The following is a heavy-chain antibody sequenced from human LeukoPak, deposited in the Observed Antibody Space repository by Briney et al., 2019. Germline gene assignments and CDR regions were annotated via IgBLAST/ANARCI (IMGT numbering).Heavy chain of an antibody. CDR3: AKVCSSWYTGTIDY. V-gene: IGHV3-23*01. Sequence: GGSLRLSCAASGFTFSSYAMSWVRQAPGKGLEWVSAMSGSGGSTYYADSVKGRITISRDNSKNTLYLQMNSLRAEDTAVYYCAKVCSSWYTGTIDYWGQGTLVTVSS. J-gene: IGHJ4*02. D-gene: IGHD6-13*01. CDR2: MSGSGGST. CDR1: GFTFSSYA.